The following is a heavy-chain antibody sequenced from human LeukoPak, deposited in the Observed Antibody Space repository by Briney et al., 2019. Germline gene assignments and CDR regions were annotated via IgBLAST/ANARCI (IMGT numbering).Heavy chain of an antibody. V-gene: IGHV3-9*01. CDR1: GFTFNDYA. D-gene: IGHD1-26*01. CDR3: AKEYTGTFSPFPSYFDN. CDR2: ISWDSGDI. J-gene: IGHJ4*02. Sequence: GGSLRLSCGASGFTFNDYAMHWVRQPPGKGLEWASGISWDSGDIGYADSVKGRFTISRDNAKNSLYLQMNSLRAEDTAIYYCAKEYTGTFSPFPSYFDNWGQGTLVTVSS.